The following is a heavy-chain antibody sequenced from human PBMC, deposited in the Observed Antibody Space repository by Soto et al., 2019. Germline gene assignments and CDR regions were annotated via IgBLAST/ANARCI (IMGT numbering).Heavy chain of an antibody. V-gene: IGHV1-18*01. Sequence: ASVKVSCKASGYTFKSYGIIWVRQAPGQGLEWMAWVSLYTGDTKYAQRFQGRVSLTTETSTSTAYMELRSLKTDDTAVYYCVRDRPLYYVASTGSYYYYAMDVWGQGTPVTVSS. CDR3: VRDRPLYYVASTGSYYYYAMDV. D-gene: IGHD3-9*01. J-gene: IGHJ6*02. CDR1: GYTFKSYG. CDR2: VSLYTGDT.